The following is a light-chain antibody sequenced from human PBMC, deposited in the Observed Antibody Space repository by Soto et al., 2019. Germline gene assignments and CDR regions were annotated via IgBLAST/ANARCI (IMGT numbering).Light chain of an antibody. J-gene: IGKJ1*01. V-gene: IGKV3-20*01. CDR1: QDIRSS. CDR2: GAS. Sequence: EIVMTQSPATLSVSPGERVTLSCRASQDIRSSLAWYQQKPGQAPRLLIYGASIRATGVPATFSGSGSGTDFTLTISRLEPEDFAVYYCHQYGSSPATFGQGTKVDIK. CDR3: HQYGSSPAT.